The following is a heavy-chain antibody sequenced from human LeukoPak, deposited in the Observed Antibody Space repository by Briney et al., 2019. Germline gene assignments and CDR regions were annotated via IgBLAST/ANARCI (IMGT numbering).Heavy chain of an antibody. CDR2: IIPIFGTA. D-gene: IGHD4-23*01. Sequence: GSSVKVSCKASGGTFSSYAISWVRQAPGQGLEWMGGIIPIFGTANYAQKFQGRVTITTDESTSTAYMELSSLRSEDTAVYYCAREQATVVTPAGYYYMDVWGKGTTVTVSS. CDR1: GGTFSSYA. J-gene: IGHJ6*03. V-gene: IGHV1-69*05. CDR3: AREQATVVTPAGYYYMDV.